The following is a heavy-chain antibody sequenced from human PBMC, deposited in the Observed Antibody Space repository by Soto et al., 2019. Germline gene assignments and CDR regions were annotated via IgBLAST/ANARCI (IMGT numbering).Heavy chain of an antibody. V-gene: IGHV4-34*01. J-gene: IGHJ3*02. CDR3: ARGGPPNDAFDI. CDR1: GGSFSGYF. Sequence: SETLSLTCTVSGGSFSGYFWTWIRQPPGKGLEWLAEINHSGITNYNPSVESRVSMSVDTSKNQFSLRLYSVTAADTAVYYCARGGPPNDAFDIWGQGTMVTVSS. CDR2: INHSGIT.